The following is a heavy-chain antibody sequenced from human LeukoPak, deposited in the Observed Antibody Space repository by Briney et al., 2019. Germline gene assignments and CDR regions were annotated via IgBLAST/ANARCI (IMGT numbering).Heavy chain of an antibody. CDR3: ARIYPGQQLVHGAFDI. D-gene: IGHD6-13*01. Sequence: GGSLRLSCAASGFTFSSYSMNWVRQAPGKGLEWVSYISSSGSTIYYADSVKGRFTISRDNAKNSLYLQMNSLRAEDTAVYYCARIYPGQQLVHGAFDIWGQGTMVTVSS. J-gene: IGHJ3*02. CDR1: GFTFSSYS. V-gene: IGHV3-48*04. CDR2: ISSSGSTI.